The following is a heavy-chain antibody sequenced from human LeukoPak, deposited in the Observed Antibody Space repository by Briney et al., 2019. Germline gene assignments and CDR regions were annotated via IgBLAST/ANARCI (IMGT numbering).Heavy chain of an antibody. V-gene: IGHV3-64D*09. CDR2: ISSNEGST. D-gene: IGHD4-17*01. Sequence: GGSLRLSCSASGFTFSSYAMHWVRQAPGKGREYVLAISSNEGSTYYADSGKGRFTISRDNSKNTLYLQMRSLRAEAKAVYYCVKGGNYGDYSRFDYWGQGTLVTVSS. CDR3: VKGGNYGDYSRFDY. CDR1: GFTFSSYA. J-gene: IGHJ4*02.